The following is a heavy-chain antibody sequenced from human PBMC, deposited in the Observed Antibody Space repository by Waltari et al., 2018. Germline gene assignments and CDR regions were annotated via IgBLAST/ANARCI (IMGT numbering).Heavy chain of an antibody. CDR2: INHSGST. CDR3: ARGGLFRNWAYFDY. D-gene: IGHD7-27*01. J-gene: IGHJ4*02. Sequence: QVQLQQWGAGLFQPSETLSLTCAVYGGSFHGYSWRWIRQPPGKGLEWIGEINHSGSTNYNPSLKSRVTISVDTSKNQFSLKLSSVTAADTAVYYCARGGLFRNWAYFDYWGQGTLVTVSS. V-gene: IGHV4-34*01. CDR1: GGSFHGYS.